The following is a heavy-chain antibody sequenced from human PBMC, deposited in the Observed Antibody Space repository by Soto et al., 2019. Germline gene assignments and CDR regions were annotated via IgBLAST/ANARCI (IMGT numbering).Heavy chain of an antibody. CDR2: INHSGST. J-gene: IGHJ6*02. D-gene: IGHD3-9*01. CDR1: GGSFSGYY. V-gene: IGHV4-34*01. CDR3: ASGHILNGSYKGYPYYGIDV. Sequence: SETLSLTCAVYGGSFSGYYWSWIRQPPGKGLEWIGEINHSGSTNYNPSLKSRVTISVDTSKNQFSLKMSSVTAADTAVYYCASGHILNGSYKGYPYYGIDVWGQGTTVTVSS.